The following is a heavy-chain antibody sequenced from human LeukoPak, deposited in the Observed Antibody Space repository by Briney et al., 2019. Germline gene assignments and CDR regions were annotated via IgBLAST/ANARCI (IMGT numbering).Heavy chain of an antibody. CDR2: INPNSGGT. V-gene: IGHV1-2*02. Sequence: GASVKVSCKASGYTFTGYYMHWVRQAPGQGLEWMGWINPNSGGTNYAQKFQGRVTMTRDTSISTAYMELSRLRSDDTAVYYCARAKSRLFGQNWFDPWGQGTLATVSS. CDR1: GYTFTGYY. D-gene: IGHD3-22*01. CDR3: ARAKSRLFGQNWFDP. J-gene: IGHJ5*02.